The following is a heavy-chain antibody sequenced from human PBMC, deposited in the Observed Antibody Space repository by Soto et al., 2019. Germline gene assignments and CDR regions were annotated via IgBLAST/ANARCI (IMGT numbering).Heavy chain of an antibody. J-gene: IGHJ4*02. Sequence: ASVKVSCKASGYTFTNYVISWVRQAPRQGLEWMGWISAYNGDTNYAQKLQGRVTMTTDTSTSTAYMELRSLRSDDTAVYYCAREIRSWYYFDYWGQGTPVTVSS. CDR3: AREIRSWYYFDY. CDR1: GYTFTNYV. D-gene: IGHD6-13*01. CDR2: ISAYNGDT. V-gene: IGHV1-18*01.